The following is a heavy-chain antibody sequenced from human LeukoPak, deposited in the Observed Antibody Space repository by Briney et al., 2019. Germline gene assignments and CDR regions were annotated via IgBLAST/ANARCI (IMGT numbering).Heavy chain of an antibody. CDR1: GFTFSSYG. Sequence: PGGSLRLSCAASGFTFSSYGMHWVRQAPGKGLEWVAVISYDGSNKYYADSVKGRFTISRDNSKNTLYLQMNSLRAEDTAVYYCAKEGNTVTIVFDYWGQGTLVTVSS. CDR3: AKEGNTVTIVFDY. CDR2: ISYDGSNK. J-gene: IGHJ4*02. V-gene: IGHV3-30*18. D-gene: IGHD4-17*01.